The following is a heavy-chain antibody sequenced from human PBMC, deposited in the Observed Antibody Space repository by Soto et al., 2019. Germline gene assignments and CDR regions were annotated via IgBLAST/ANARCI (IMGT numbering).Heavy chain of an antibody. D-gene: IGHD2-2*01. CDR2: IYPGDSDT. CDR1: GYSFTSYW. Sequence: PGESLKISCKGSGYSFTSYWIGWVRQMPGKGLEWMGIIYPGDSDTRYSPSFQGQVTISADKSISTAYLQWSSLKASDTAMYYCARLDIVVVPAAIRSLAWFDPWGQGTLVTVSS. CDR3: ARLDIVVVPAAIRSLAWFDP. V-gene: IGHV5-51*01. J-gene: IGHJ5*02.